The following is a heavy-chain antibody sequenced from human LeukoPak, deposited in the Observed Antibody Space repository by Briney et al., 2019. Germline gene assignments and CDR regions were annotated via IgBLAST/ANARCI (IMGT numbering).Heavy chain of an antibody. D-gene: IGHD2-2*01. Sequence: ASVKVSCKASGGTFSSYAISWVRQAPGQGLEWMGGIIPIFGTANYAQKFQGRVTITADKSTSTAYMELSSLRSEDTAVYYCARERSPVSTRNWFDPWGQGTLVTVSS. CDR1: GGTFSSYA. CDR3: ARERSPVSTRNWFDP. CDR2: IIPIFGTA. V-gene: IGHV1-69*06. J-gene: IGHJ5*02.